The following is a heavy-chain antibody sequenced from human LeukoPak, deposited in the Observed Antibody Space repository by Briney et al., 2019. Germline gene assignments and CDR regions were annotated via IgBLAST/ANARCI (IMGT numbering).Heavy chain of an antibody. Sequence: GESLKISCKGSGYSFTSYWIGWVRQMPGKGLEWMGIIYPGGSDTTYSPSLKSRVTISVDTSKNQFSLKLSSVTAADTAVYYCARGDTAMPLDYWGQGTLVTVSS. CDR3: ARGDTAMPLDY. D-gene: IGHD5-18*01. CDR1: GYSFTSYW. V-gene: IGHV5-51*01. CDR2: IYPGGSDT. J-gene: IGHJ4*02.